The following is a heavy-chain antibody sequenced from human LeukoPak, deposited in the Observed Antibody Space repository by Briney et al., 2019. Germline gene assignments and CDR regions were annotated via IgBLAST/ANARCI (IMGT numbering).Heavy chain of an antibody. J-gene: IGHJ4*02. D-gene: IGHD6-13*01. Sequence: SETLSLTCAVSGGSISSGGYSWSWIRQPPGKGLEWIGYIYHSGSTYYNPSLKSRVTISVDRSKNQFSLKLSSVTAADTAVYYCARQGAAAGTGHDYWGQGTLVTVSS. CDR3: ARQGAAAGTGHDY. CDR1: GGSISSGGYS. V-gene: IGHV4-30-2*01. CDR2: IYHSGST.